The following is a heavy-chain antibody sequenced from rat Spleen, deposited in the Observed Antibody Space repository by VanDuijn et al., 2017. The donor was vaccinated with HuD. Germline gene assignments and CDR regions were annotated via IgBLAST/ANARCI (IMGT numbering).Heavy chain of an antibody. CDR1: GFIFKNYW. CDR3: ASLLQWSPFDY. V-gene: IGHV5-31*01. Sequence: EVQLVESGGGLVQPGGSLKLSCIASGFIFKNYWLTWIRQAPGKGLEWVASILRTGENTYYSDSVKGRFTISRDNAKSTLYLQIDSLRSEDTATYYCASLLQWSPFDYWGQGVMVTVSS. D-gene: IGHD1-1*01. CDR2: ILRTGENT. J-gene: IGHJ2*01.